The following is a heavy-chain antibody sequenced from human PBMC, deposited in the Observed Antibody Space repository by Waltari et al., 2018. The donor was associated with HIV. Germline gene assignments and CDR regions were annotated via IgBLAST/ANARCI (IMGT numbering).Heavy chain of an antibody. CDR1: GGSFSGYY. Sequence: QVQLQQWGAGLLKPSETLSLTCAVYGGSFSGYYWSWIRQPPGKRLAWIGEINHSGSTNYNPSLKSRVTISVDTSKNQFSLKLSSVTAADTAVYYCARGVNCSGGSCPYYYYYYGMDVWGQGTTVTVSS. CDR3: ARGVNCSGGSCPYYYYYYGMDV. CDR2: INHSGST. J-gene: IGHJ6*02. D-gene: IGHD2-15*01. V-gene: IGHV4-34*01.